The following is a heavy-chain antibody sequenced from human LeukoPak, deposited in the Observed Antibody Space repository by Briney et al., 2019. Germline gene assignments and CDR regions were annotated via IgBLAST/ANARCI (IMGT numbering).Heavy chain of an antibody. V-gene: IGHV4-34*01. D-gene: IGHD3-16*01. CDR2: ISHSGST. CDR1: GGSFSDFY. Sequence: SETLSLTCAFYGGSFSDFYWSGIRQPPGKGLEWIGEISHSGSTNYNPSLKSRVTISVDTSKNQFSLKLSSLTAADTAVYYCARGGKLLRLGDYWGQGTLVTVSS. CDR3: ARGGKLLRLGDY. J-gene: IGHJ4*02.